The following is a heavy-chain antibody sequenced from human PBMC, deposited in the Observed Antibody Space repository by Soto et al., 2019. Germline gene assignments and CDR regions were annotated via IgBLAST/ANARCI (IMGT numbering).Heavy chain of an antibody. CDR2: IYYSGST. CDR1: GGSISSGDYY. CDR3: ARAEVVVVPAAMGTDYYFDY. V-gene: IGHV4-30-4*01. J-gene: IGHJ4*02. Sequence: TLSLTCTVSGGSISSGDYYWSWIRQPPGKGLEWIGYIYYSGSTYYNPSLKSRVTISVDTSKNQFSLKLSSVTAADTAVYYCARAEVVVVPAAMGTDYYFDYWGQGTLVTVSS. D-gene: IGHD2-2*01.